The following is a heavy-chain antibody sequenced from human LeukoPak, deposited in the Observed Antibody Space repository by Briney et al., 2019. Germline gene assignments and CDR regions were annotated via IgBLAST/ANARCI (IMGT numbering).Heavy chain of an antibody. Sequence: GGSLRLSCAASGLTFEDYGMSWVRQAPGKGLEWVSGINWSGGSTDYADSVKGRFTISRDNAKNSLYLQMNSLRAEDTALYYCARGGSYGGYHSYWGQGTLVTVSS. CDR1: GLTFEDYG. J-gene: IGHJ4*02. CDR3: ARGGSYGGYHSY. V-gene: IGHV3-20*04. D-gene: IGHD4-23*01. CDR2: INWSGGST.